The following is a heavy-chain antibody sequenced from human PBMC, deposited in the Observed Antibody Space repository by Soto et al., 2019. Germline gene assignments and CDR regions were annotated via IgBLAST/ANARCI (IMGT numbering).Heavy chain of an antibody. CDR3: ARHWNYDSSLDTFDI. V-gene: IGHV1-18*01. J-gene: IGHJ3*02. Sequence: GASVKVSCKASGYAFTSHGISWVRQAPGQGLEWMGWISAYDGNTNYAQKFQGRVTMTKDTSTRTAYMELRSLRSDDTAVYYCARHWNYDSSLDTFDIWGQGTLVTVSS. CDR2: ISAYDGNT. D-gene: IGHD3-22*01. CDR1: GYAFTSHG.